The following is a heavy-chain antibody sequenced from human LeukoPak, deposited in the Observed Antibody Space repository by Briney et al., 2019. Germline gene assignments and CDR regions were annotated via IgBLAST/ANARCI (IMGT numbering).Heavy chain of an antibody. CDR2: TNPNIGST. Sequence: ASVKVSCKASGYTFTDFYIHWVRQAPGQGPEWMGWTNPNIGSTNSAQKFQGRVTMTRDTSISTAYMELSALRSDDTAVYYCARDTNIPESETFHYWGQGTLVTVSS. CDR3: ARDTNIPESETFHY. J-gene: IGHJ4*02. D-gene: IGHD2-2*02. CDR1: GYTFTDFY. V-gene: IGHV1-2*02.